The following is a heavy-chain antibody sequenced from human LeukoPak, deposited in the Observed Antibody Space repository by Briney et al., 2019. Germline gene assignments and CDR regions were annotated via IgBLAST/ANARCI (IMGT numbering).Heavy chain of an antibody. D-gene: IGHD5-24*01. CDR3: ARAGRWLQLELFDY. V-gene: IGHV3-23*01. CDR1: GFTFSNYA. J-gene: IGHJ4*02. CDR2: IRGSGANT. Sequence: GGSLRLSCAASGFTFSNYAMNWVRQAPGKGLEWVSSIRGSGANTYCADSVKGRFTVSRDNSKNTLYLQMNSLRAEDTAVYYCARAGRWLQLELFDYWGQGTLVTVSS.